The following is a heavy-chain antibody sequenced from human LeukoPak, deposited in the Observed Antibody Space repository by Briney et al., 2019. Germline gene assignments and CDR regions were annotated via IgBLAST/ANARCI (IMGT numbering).Heavy chain of an antibody. CDR1: GITFGNNW. CDR3: VRDVPHNWFDT. J-gene: IGHJ5*02. CDR2: INSDGGGA. V-gene: IGHV3-74*01. Sequence: GGSLRLSCAASGITFGNNWMHWVRQGPGKGLVWISRINSDGGGAIYADSVKGRFTVSRDNAKNTLYLQMNSLRAEDTAVYYCVRDVPHNWFDTRGQGTLVTVSS.